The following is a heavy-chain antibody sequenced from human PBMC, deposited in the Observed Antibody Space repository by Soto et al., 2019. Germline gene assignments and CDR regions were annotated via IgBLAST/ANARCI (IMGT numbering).Heavy chain of an antibody. CDR2: IWSYGSNK. CDR3: ARDRGVTFLDS. D-gene: IGHD3-10*01. J-gene: IGHJ4*02. V-gene: IGHV3-33*01. CDR1: GLIFSNHG. Sequence: QVQLVESGGGVVQPGESLRLSCAASGLIFSNHGMHWVRQTPGKGLEWVAMIWSYGSNKYYADSVKGRFTISRDNSKNTLSLQMSSLRAEDTAVYFCARDRGVTFLDSWGQGTLVTVSS.